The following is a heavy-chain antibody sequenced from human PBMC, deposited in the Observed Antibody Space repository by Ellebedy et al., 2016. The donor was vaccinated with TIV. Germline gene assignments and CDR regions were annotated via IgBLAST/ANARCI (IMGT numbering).Heavy chain of an antibody. CDR2: IYYSGST. Sequence: SETLSLTCAVYGGSFSGYYWGWIRQPPGKGLEWIGEIYYSGSTFYNPSLKSRATISVDTSKNQFSLQLTSVTAADTAVYYYRQFYYDILTADSQPDYWGQGTLVTVSS. CDR1: GGSFSGYY. V-gene: IGHV4-34*03. J-gene: IGHJ4*02. D-gene: IGHD3-9*01. CDR3: RQFYYDILTADSQPDY.